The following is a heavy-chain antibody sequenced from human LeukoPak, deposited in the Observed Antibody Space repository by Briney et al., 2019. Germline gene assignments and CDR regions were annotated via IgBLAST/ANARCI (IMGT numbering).Heavy chain of an antibody. D-gene: IGHD3-10*01. CDR1: GGSISSGGYY. J-gene: IGHJ6*02. V-gene: IGHV4-31*03. Sequence: SETLSLTCTVSGGSISSGGYYWSWLRQHPGKGLEWIGYIYYSGSTYYNPSLKSRVTISVDTSKNQFSLKLSSVTAADTAVYYCARYSPAMVRGVTANYYGMDVWGQGTTVTVSS. CDR2: IYYSGST. CDR3: ARYSPAMVRGVTANYYGMDV.